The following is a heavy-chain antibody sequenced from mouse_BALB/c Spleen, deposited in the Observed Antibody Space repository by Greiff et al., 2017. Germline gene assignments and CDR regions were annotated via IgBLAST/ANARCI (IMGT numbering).Heavy chain of an antibody. Sequence: VQLQQSGPGLVQPSQSLSITCTVSGFSLTSYGVHWVRQSPGKGLEWLGVIWSGGSTDYNAAFISRLSISKDNSKSQVFFKMNSLQANDTAIYYCARGGIWFAYWGQGTLVTVSA. V-gene: IGHV2-2*02. J-gene: IGHJ3*01. CDR2: IWSGGST. CDR1: GFSLTSYG. CDR3: ARGGIWFAY.